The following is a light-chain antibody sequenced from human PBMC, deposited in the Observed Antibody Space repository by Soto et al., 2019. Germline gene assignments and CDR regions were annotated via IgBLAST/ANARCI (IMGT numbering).Light chain of an antibody. CDR2: GAT. J-gene: IGKJ1*01. CDR3: QQYGSSPQT. V-gene: IGKV3-20*01. Sequence: EIVMTQSPATLSVSPGERATLSCRASQSVTSSYLAWYRQKPGQAPRLLIHGATSRATGIPDRFSGSGSGTDFTLTISRLEPEDFAVYYCQQYGSSPQTFGQGTKVDIK. CDR1: QSVTSSY.